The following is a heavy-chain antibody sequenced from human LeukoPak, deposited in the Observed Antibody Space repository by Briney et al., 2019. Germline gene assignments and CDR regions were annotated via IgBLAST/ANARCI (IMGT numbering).Heavy chain of an antibody. D-gene: IGHD1-26*01. V-gene: IGHV4-61*01. CDR1: GGSVSSGSYY. Sequence: SETLSLTCTVSGGSVSSGSYYWSWIRQPPGKGLEWNGYIYYSGSTNYHPSLKSRVTISVDTSKNQFSLKLSSVTAADTAVYYCARAGSEGAHDAFDIWGQGTMVTVSS. CDR3: ARAGSEGAHDAFDI. J-gene: IGHJ3*02. CDR2: IYYSGST.